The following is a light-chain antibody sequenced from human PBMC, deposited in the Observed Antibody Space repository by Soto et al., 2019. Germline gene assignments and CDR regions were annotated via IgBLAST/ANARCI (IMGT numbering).Light chain of an antibody. CDR2: DAS. V-gene: IGKV1-5*01. J-gene: IGKJ1*01. CDR1: QSISTW. Sequence: DIQRTQSPSTLSASVGDRVTITCRASQSISTWLAWYQQKPGKAPKLLIYDASSLESGVPSRFSGSGSGTEFTLTIRSLKPEDFASDYCQQYNSYSTFGQGTKVDIK. CDR3: QQYNSYST.